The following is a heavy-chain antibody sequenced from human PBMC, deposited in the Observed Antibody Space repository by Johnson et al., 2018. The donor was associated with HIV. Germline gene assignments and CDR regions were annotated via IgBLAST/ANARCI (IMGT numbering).Heavy chain of an antibody. CDR3: AKSYGSGSYYTADAFDI. CDR2: ISGSGGST. J-gene: IGHJ3*02. V-gene: IGHV3-23*04. CDR1: GFTFSSYA. Sequence: VQLVESGGGVVQPGRSLRLSCAASGFTFSSYAMSWVRQAPGKGLEWVSGISGSGGSTHYADSVKGRFTISRDNSKNTLYLQMNSLRAEDTAVYYCAKSYGSGSYYTADAFDIWGQGTMVTVSS. D-gene: IGHD3-10*01.